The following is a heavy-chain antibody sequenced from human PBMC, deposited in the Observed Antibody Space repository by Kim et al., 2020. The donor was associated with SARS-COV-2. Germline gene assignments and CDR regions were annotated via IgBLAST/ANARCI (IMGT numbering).Heavy chain of an antibody. D-gene: IGHD3-9*01. CDR3: AKDRSLDYDILTGYYIFGMDV. J-gene: IGHJ6*02. V-gene: IGHV4-39*07. CDR1: GGSISSSSYY. Sequence: SETLSLTCTVSGGSISSSSYYWGWIRQPPGKGLEWIGSIYYSGSTYYNSPLKIRVTISVDTSKNQFSLKLSSVTAADTAVYYCAKDRSLDYDILTGYYIFGMDVGGQGTTVTISS. CDR2: IYYSGST.